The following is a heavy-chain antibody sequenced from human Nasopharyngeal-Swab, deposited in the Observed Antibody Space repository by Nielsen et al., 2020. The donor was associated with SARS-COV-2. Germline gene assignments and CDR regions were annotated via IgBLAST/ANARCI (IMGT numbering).Heavy chain of an antibody. Sequence: WIRQPPGKGLEWIGRIYTSGSTNYNPSLKSRVTISVDKSKNQFSLKLSSVTAADTAVYYCARRGLVGVTISFDYWGQGTLVTVSS. CDR2: IYTSGST. D-gene: IGHD1-26*01. V-gene: IGHV4-4*07. J-gene: IGHJ4*02. CDR3: ARRGLVGVTISFDY.